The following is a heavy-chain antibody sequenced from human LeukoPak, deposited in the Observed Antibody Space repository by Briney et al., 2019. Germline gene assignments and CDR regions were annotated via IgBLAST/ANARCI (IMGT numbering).Heavy chain of an antibody. Sequence: PGGSLRLSCASSGYPFSNHWMSWVRQAPGKGLEWVASITPDGSGDYYMDSVRGRFPISRDNTENSLYLQMNSLGAEDTAVYYCARLMGTVTTYDNWGQGTLVTVSS. CDR2: ITPDGSGD. D-gene: IGHD1-7*01. J-gene: IGHJ4*02. V-gene: IGHV3-7*01. CDR1: GYPFSNHW. CDR3: ARLMGTVTTYDN.